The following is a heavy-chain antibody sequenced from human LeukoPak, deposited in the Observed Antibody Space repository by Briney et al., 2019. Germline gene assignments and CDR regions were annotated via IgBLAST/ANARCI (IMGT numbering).Heavy chain of an antibody. CDR3: VRDLGVAATPTGDH. D-gene: IGHD2-15*01. CDR2: IRSDGASA. V-gene: IGHV3-64*01. J-gene: IGHJ4*02. Sequence: PGGSLRLSCAASGFTFSYYAMHWVRQAPGKGLEYVSGIRSDGASAFYANSVKGRFTMSRDNSKNTLYLQMGSLRYEDMAVYYCVRDLGVAATPTGDHWGQGTLVTVAS. CDR1: GFTFSYYA.